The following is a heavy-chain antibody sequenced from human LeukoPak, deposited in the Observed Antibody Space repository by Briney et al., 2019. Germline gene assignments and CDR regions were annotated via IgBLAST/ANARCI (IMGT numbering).Heavy chain of an antibody. CDR3: ARVVGAGYFDL. V-gene: IGHV3-30*04. CDR2: ISYDGSNK. CDR1: GFTFSSYA. J-gene: IGHJ2*01. D-gene: IGHD1-26*01. Sequence: GRSLRLSCAASGFTFSSYAMHWVRQAPGKGLEWVAVISYDGSNKYYADSVKGRFTISRDNSKNTLYLQMNSLRAEDTAVYYCARVVGAGYFDLWGRGTLVTVSS.